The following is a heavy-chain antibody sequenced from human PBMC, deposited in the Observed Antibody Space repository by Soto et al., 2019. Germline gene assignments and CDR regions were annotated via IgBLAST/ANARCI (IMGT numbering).Heavy chain of an antibody. D-gene: IGHD2-2*01. CDR3: ARDRSLIVPAAPTAFDI. CDR2: ISSSSTI. CDR1: GFTFSSYS. Sequence: GGSLSLSCAASGFTFSSYSMNWVRQAPGKGLEWVSYISSSSTIYYADSVKGRFTISRDNAKNSLYLQMNSLRAEDTAVYYCARDRSLIVPAAPTAFDIWGQGTMVTVSS. V-gene: IGHV3-48*01. J-gene: IGHJ3*02.